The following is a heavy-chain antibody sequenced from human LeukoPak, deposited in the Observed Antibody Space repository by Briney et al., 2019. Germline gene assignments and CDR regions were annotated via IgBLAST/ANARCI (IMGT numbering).Heavy chain of an antibody. D-gene: IGHD3-9*01. Sequence: SETLSLTCTVSGASISSSYWSWIRQPPGKGLEWIGYISYSGSTNYNPSLKSRVTISIDTSKNQFSLKLRSVTAADTAIYYCARQGYDILTGYIDAFDIWGQGTMVTVS. CDR1: GASISSSY. CDR2: ISYSGST. CDR3: ARQGYDILTGYIDAFDI. V-gene: IGHV4-59*08. J-gene: IGHJ3*02.